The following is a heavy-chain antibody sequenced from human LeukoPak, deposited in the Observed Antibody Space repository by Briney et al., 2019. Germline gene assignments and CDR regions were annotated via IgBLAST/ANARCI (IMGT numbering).Heavy chain of an antibody. CDR3: ARAPYYYGMDV. V-gene: IGHV4-30-4*01. CDR2: IYYSGSP. J-gene: IGHJ6*04. CDR1: GGSISSGDYY. Sequence: SQTLSLTCTVSGGSISSGDYYWSWIRQPPGKGLEWIGYIYYSGSPYHSPSLKRRVTISVDTSKNQFSLKLSSVTAADTAVYYCARAPYYYGMDVWGKGTTVTVSS.